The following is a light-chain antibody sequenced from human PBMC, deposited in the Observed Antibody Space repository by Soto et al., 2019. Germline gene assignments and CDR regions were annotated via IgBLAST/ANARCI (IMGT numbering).Light chain of an antibody. CDR1: QFVSSR. V-gene: IGKV3-20*01. CDR2: GAS. J-gene: IGKJ4*01. CDR3: QQYGSSPALT. Sequence: EIVMTQSPATLSVSLGERATLSCRASQFVSSRLAWYQQRPGQAPRLLIYGASSRATGIPDRFSGSGSGTDFTLTISRLEPEDFAVYYCQQYGSSPALTFGGGTKVDI.